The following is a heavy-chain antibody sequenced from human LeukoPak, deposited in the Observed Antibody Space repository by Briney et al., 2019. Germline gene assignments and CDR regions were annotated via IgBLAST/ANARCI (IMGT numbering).Heavy chain of an antibody. CDR2: ISYDGSNK. CDR1: GFTFSSYA. Sequence: GRSLRLSCAASGFTFSSYAMHWVRQAPGKGLEWVAVISYDGSNKYYADSVKGRFTISRDNSKNTLYLQMNSLRAEYTAVYYCARDPYYQLQRGYFDYWGQGTLVTVSS. J-gene: IGHJ4*02. CDR3: ARDPYYQLQRGYFDY. V-gene: IGHV3-30-3*01. D-gene: IGHD2-2*01.